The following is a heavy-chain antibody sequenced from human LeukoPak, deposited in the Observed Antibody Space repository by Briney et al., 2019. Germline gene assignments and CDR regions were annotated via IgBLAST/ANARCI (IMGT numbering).Heavy chain of an antibody. CDR2: IYYSGST. D-gene: IGHD6-19*01. CDR3: ARHKVGSGWLDY. J-gene: IGHJ4*02. Sequence: PSETLSLTCTVSGGSISSYYWSRIRQPPGKGLEWIGYIYYSGSTNYNPSLKSRVTISVDTSKNQFSLKLSSVTAADTAVYYCARHKVGSGWLDYWGQGTLVTVSS. CDR1: GGSISSYY. V-gene: IGHV4-59*08.